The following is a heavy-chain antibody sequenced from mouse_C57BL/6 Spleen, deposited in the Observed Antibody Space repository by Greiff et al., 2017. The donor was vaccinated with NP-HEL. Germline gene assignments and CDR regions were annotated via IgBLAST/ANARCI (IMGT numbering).Heavy chain of an antibody. Sequence: QVQLQQPGAELVMPGASVKLSCKASGYTFTSYWMHWVKQRPGQGLEWIGEIDPSDSYTNYNQKFKGKSTLTVDKSSSTAYMQLSSLTSEDSAVYYCGRSDYAMDYWGQGTSVTVSS. V-gene: IGHV1-69*01. CDR1: GYTFTSYW. CDR3: GRSDYAMDY. J-gene: IGHJ4*01. CDR2: IDPSDSYT.